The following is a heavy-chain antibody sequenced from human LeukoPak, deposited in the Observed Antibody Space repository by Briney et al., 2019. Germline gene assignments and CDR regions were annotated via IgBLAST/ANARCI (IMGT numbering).Heavy chain of an antibody. J-gene: IGHJ4*02. CDR3: ARAGGSTVSHSDY. Sequence: GGSLRLSCAASGFTFSSYSMNWIRQAPGKGLEWVSSISSSTSYIYYADSLKGRFTISKANAKNSLYLQMNSLRAEDTAVYYCARAGGSTVSHSDYWGQGTLVTVSS. CDR1: GFTFSSYS. V-gene: IGHV3-21*01. CDR2: ISSSTSYI. D-gene: IGHD4-17*01.